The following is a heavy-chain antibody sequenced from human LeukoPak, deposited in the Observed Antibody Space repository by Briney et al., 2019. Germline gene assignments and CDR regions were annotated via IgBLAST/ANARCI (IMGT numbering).Heavy chain of an antibody. CDR3: ARGAYDTLTGYSPDAFDI. J-gene: IGHJ3*02. CDR2: IYYSGST. V-gene: IGHV4-59*08. CDR1: GGSISSYY. D-gene: IGHD3-9*01. Sequence: SETLSLTCTVSGGSISSYYWSWIRQLPGKGLEWIGYIYYSGSTNYNPSLKSRVTISVDTSKNQFSLKLSSVTAADTAVYYCARGAYDTLTGYSPDAFDIWGQGTMVTVSS.